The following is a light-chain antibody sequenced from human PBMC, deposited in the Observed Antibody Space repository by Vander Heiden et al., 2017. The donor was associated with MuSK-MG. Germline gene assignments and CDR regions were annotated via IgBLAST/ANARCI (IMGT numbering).Light chain of an antibody. V-gene: IGKV4-1*01. CDR3: QQYYSTPLT. CDR2: WAS. Sequence: DIVFTQSPDSLAVSLGERATINCKSSQSVLYSSNNKNYLAWYQQKPGQPPKLLIYWASTRESGVPDRFSGSGSGTDFTLTISSLQAEDVAVYYCQQYYSTPLTFGGGTKVEIK. CDR1: QSVLYSSNNKNY. J-gene: IGKJ4*01.